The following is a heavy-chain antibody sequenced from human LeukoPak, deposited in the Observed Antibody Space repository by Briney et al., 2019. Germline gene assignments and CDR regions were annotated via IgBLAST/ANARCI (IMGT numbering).Heavy chain of an antibody. CDR1: GYTFTDSA. J-gene: IGHJ4*02. CDR2: INPGNSNT. D-gene: IGHD6-19*01. Sequence: ASVKVSCKASGYTFTDSAIHWVRQAPGQRLEWMGWINPGNSNTKYSPKFQYRVTITRDTSASTAYMELISLTSEDTAVYYCAARPGIEVAGFDFWGQGTLVTVSS. CDR3: AARPGIEVAGFDF. V-gene: IGHV1-3*01.